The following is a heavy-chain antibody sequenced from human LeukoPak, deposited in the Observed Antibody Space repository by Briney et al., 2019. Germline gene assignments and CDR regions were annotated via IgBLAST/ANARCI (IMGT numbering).Heavy chain of an antibody. CDR2: IYYSGST. CDR1: GGSISSSSYY. V-gene: IGHV4-39*07. Sequence: SETLSLTCTVSGGSISSSSYYWGWIRQPPGKGLEWIGSIYYSGSTYYNPSLKSRVTISVDTSKNQFSLKLSSVTAADTAVYYCAKLGYYVGDYWGQGNLVTVSS. J-gene: IGHJ4*02. D-gene: IGHD1-26*01. CDR3: AKLGYYVGDY.